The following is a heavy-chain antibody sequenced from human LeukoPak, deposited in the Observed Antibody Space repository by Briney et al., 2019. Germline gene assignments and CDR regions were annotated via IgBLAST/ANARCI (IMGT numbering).Heavy chain of an antibody. CDR3: ARDRAYYYDSSGYLDAFDI. V-gene: IGHV4-39*02. D-gene: IGHD3-22*01. CDR2: IYYSGST. J-gene: IGHJ3*02. CDR1: GGSISSSSYY. Sequence: KTSETLSLTCTVSGGSISSSSYYWGWIRQPPGKGLEWIGSIYYSGSTYYNPSLKSRVTISVDTSKNQFSLKLSSVTAADTAVYYCARDRAYYYDSSGYLDAFDIWGQGTMVTVSS.